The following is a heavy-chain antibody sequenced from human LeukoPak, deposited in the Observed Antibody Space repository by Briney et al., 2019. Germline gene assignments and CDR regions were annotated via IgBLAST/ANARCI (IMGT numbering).Heavy chain of an antibody. CDR1: GSTFSSYG. CDR2: IWYDGSNK. CDR3: ARDRYQLPFDP. D-gene: IGHD3-16*02. J-gene: IGHJ5*02. Sequence: GGSLRLSCAASGSTFSSYGMHWVRQAPGKGLEWVAVIWYDGSNKYYADSVKGRFTISRDNSKNTLYLQMNSLRAEDTAVYYCARDRYQLPFDPWGQGTLVTVSS. V-gene: IGHV3-33*01.